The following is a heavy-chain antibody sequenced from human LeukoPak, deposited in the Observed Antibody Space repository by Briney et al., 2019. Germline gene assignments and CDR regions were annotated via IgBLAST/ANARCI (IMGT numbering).Heavy chain of an antibody. CDR2: IIPIVGIA. D-gene: IGHD3-22*01. CDR3: AREGPYYYDSSGYYAYFDY. J-gene: IGHJ4*02. Sequence: GASVKLSCKASGGTFSSYAISWVRQAPGQGLEWMGRIIPIVGIANYAQKFQGRVTITADKSTSTAYMELSSLRSEDTAVYYCAREGPYYYDSSGYYAYFDYWGQGTLVTVSS. V-gene: IGHV1-69*04. CDR1: GGTFSSYA.